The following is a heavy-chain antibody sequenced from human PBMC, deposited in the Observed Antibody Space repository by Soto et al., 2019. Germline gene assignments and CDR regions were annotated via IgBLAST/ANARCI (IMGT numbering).Heavy chain of an antibody. V-gene: IGHV3-23*01. D-gene: IGHD5-12*01. J-gene: IGHJ4*02. CDR2: ISASGGYT. CDR1: GFTFTSYA. Sequence: EVQFLESGGGLVQPGGSLRLACAASGFTFTSYAMSWVRRAPGKGLEWVSSISASGGYTYYADSVEGRFNISRDNSKKTLYLQMKSLTADDTAVYYCAKYPEYSVYDGTYFDYWGQGTLVTVSS. CDR3: AKYPEYSVYDGTYFDY.